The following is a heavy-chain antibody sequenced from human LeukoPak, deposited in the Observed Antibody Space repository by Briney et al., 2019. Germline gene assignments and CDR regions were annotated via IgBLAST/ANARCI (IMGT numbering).Heavy chain of an antibody. CDR3: ARRGTRYYDSSGYRYYFDY. D-gene: IGHD3-22*01. Sequence: SETLSLTCSVSGYSISSGYYWGWIRQPPGRGLEWIGSIYYTGGTNYNPSLKSRVTISVDTSKNQFSLKLSSVTAADTAVYYCARRGTRYYDSSGYRYYFDYWGQGTLVTVSS. CDR1: GYSISSGYY. V-gene: IGHV4-38-2*02. J-gene: IGHJ4*02. CDR2: IYYTGGT.